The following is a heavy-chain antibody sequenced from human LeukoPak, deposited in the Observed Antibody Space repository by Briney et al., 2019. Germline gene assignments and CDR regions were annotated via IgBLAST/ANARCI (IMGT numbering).Heavy chain of an antibody. V-gene: IGHV3-30*02. D-gene: IGHD4-23*01. Sequence: SGGSLRLSCVTSGLTFTNHGFHWLRQAADKGLEWVAFVRNDGFDTYHSNSVKGRFSISRGDSKNTVYLQMNSLRAEDTALYYCARDRGKDYFGDWGQGTQVTVSS. J-gene: IGHJ4*02. CDR2: VRNDGFDT. CDR3: ARDRGKDYFGD. CDR1: GLTFTNHG.